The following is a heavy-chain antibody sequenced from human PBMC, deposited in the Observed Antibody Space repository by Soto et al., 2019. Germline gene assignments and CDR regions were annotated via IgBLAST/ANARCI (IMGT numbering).Heavy chain of an antibody. CDR3: AREGGESSDGLYYFDS. CDR1: GGSTSSDNY. V-gene: IGHV4-30-4*01. D-gene: IGHD3-16*01. CDR2: IYYSGNT. J-gene: IGHJ4*02. Sequence: LSLTCTVSGGSTSSDNYWSWIRQPPGKGLEWIGHIYYSGNTDYNPSLKSRLAISIDTSKNQFSLKLSSATAADTAVYFCAREGGESSDGLYYFDSWGQGSLVTVSS.